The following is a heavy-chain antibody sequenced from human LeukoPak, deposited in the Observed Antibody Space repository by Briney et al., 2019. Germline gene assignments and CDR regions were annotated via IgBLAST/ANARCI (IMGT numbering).Heavy chain of an antibody. D-gene: IGHD3-10*01. CDR2: ISYDGSNK. J-gene: IGHJ3*02. CDR1: GFTFSSYA. V-gene: IGHV3-30*04. CDR3: ANGIRGSGRFTAFDI. Sequence: GGSLRLSCAASGFTFSSYAMHWVRQAPGKGLEWVAVISYDGSNKYYADSVKGRFTISRDNSKNTLYLQMNSLRAEDTAVYYCANGIRGSGRFTAFDIWGQGTMVTVSS.